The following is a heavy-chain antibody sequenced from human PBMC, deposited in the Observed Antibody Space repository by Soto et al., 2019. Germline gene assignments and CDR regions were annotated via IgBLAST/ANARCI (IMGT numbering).Heavy chain of an antibody. CDR3: ARGRYCLTGRCFPNWFDS. J-gene: IGHJ5*01. V-gene: IGHV4-30-4*01. CDR1: GDSISSVDYF. Sequence: SETLSLTCSVSGDSISSVDYFWSCIHQPPGQALEYIGYIYKSATTYYNPSFESRVAISLDTSKSQFSLNVTSVTAADTAVYFCARGRYCLTGRCFPNWFDSWGQGTLVTVSS. D-gene: IGHD2-15*01. CDR2: IYKSATT.